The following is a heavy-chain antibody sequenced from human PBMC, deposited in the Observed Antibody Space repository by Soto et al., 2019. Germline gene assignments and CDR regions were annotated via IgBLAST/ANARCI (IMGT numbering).Heavy chain of an antibody. V-gene: IGHV4-59*08. Sequence: SETLSLTCTVSGGSISSYYWTWIRQPPGKGLEWIGYIYYSGSTNYNPSLKSRVTISVATSKTQFSLKLSSVTAADTAVYYCARLEGFSHYTEVWGKGTPVTLS. CDR2: IYYSGST. J-gene: IGHJ6*03. CDR3: ARLEGFSHYTEV. CDR1: GGSISSYY.